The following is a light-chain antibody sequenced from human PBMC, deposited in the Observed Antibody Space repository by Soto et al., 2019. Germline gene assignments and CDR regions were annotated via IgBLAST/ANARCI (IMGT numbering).Light chain of an antibody. J-gene: IGKJ2*01. CDR1: QGINIF. CDR2: AAS. CDR3: QQRNSYPRT. V-gene: IGKV1-9*01. Sequence: DIQLTQSPSFLSASVGDRVTITCRASQGINIFLAWFQQKPGKAPNLLISAASTLQSGVPSRFSGSGSETEFTLTITSQQPEDSATYYCQQRNSYPRTFGQGTKVDIK.